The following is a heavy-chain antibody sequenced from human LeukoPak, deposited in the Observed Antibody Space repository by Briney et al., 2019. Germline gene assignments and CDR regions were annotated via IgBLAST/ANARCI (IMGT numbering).Heavy chain of an antibody. V-gene: IGHV1-69*05. J-gene: IGHJ3*02. Sequence: ASVKVSCKASGYSFTGYYMHWVRQAPGQGLEWMGGIIPIFGTANYAQKFQGRVTITTDESTSTAYMELSSLRSEDTAVYYCARVGLNHAFDIWGQGTMVTVSS. CDR3: ARVGLNHAFDI. CDR2: IIPIFGTA. D-gene: IGHD3-16*01. CDR1: GYSFTGYY.